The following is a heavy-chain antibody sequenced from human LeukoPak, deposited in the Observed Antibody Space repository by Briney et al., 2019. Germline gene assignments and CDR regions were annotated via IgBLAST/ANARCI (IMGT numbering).Heavy chain of an antibody. CDR2: IKQEGSEK. J-gene: IGHJ3*02. CDR3: ARVRGGYCSGGNCYSAFDI. D-gene: IGHD2-15*01. Sequence: PGGSLRLACAVSGFTFSTYWMSWVRQAPGKGLEWVANIKQEGSEKYYVDSVKGRFTISRDNALNSLYLQMNSLRAEDTAVYYCARVRGGYCSGGNCYSAFDIWGQGTMVTVSS. CDR1: GFTFSTYW. V-gene: IGHV3-7*04.